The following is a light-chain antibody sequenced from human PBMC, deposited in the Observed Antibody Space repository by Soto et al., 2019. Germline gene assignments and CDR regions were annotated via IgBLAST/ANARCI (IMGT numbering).Light chain of an antibody. CDR3: QQRSNWPPIT. V-gene: IGKV3-11*01. Sequence: EIVLTQSPATLSLSPGETATLSCRASQSVSRYLAWYQHKPGQAPRLLIYDASNRATGTPVRFSGSGSGTDFTLTISSLEPEDFAVYYCQQRSNWPPITFGQGTRLEIK. CDR1: QSVSRY. J-gene: IGKJ5*01. CDR2: DAS.